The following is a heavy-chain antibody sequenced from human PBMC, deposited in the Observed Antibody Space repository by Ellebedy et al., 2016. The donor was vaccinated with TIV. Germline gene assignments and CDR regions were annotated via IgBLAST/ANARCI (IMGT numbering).Heavy chain of an antibody. Sequence: GGSLRLSXVVSGFTFSTATMHWVRQAPGKGLEWVAFLSYDGSRQYYADSVKDRFTISRDNSKSTLALEMNSLRTEDAAVYYCARGRGEVARRYFDYWGQGTLVIVSS. CDR3: ARGRGEVARRYFDY. D-gene: IGHD6-6*01. V-gene: IGHV3-30*04. J-gene: IGHJ4*02. CDR1: GFTFSTAT. CDR2: LSYDGSRQ.